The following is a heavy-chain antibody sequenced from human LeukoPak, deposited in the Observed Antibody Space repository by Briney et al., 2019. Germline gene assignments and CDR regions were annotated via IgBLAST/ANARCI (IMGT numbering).Heavy chain of an antibody. D-gene: IGHD2-2*01. CDR1: GGSISSGGYY. J-gene: IGHJ3*02. CDR3: ASNPTTMPTTAFDI. V-gene: IGHV4-31*03. CDR2: IYYSGST. Sequence: SQTLSLTCTVSGGSISSGGYYWSWIRQHPGKGLEWIGYIYYSGSTYYNPSLKSRVTISVDTSKNQFSLKLSSVTAADTAVYYCASNPTTMPTTAFDIWGQGTMVTVSS.